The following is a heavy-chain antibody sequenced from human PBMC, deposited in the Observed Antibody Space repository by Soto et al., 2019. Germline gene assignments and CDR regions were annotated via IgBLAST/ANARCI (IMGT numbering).Heavy chain of an antibody. D-gene: IGHD1-26*01. CDR1: GYTFSDYY. CDR3: AREMGVIGAPGYTWFDP. V-gene: IGHV1-2*02. J-gene: IGHJ5*02. Sequence: GASVKVSCKASGYTFSDYYVHWMREAPGQGLEWMGWVNPSSGGTIYTQRFQGRVTMTRDTSISTVYMELSRLTSDDTAVYYCAREMGVIGAPGYTWFDPWGQGALVTVSS. CDR2: VNPSSGGT.